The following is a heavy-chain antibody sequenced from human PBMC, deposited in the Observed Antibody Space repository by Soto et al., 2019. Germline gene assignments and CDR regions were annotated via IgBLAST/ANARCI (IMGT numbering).Heavy chain of an antibody. Sequence: GGSLRLSCAASGFTFSSYSMNWVRQAPGKGLEWVSSISSSSSYIYYADSVKGRFTISRDNAKNSLYLQMNSLRAEDTAVYYCARDRYCSGGSCYSDRPYFDYWGQGTLVTVS. V-gene: IGHV3-21*01. CDR1: GFTFSSYS. D-gene: IGHD2-15*01. CDR3: ARDRYCSGGSCYSDRPYFDY. J-gene: IGHJ4*02. CDR2: ISSSSSYI.